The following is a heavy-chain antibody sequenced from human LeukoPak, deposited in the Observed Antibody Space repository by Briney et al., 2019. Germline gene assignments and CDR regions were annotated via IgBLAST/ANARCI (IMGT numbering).Heavy chain of an antibody. D-gene: IGHD3-22*01. CDR3: ASSDPFYDSSGYLFDY. J-gene: IGHJ4*02. CDR1: GYSFTSYW. Sequence: GESPKISCKGSGYSFTSYWISWVRQMPGKGLEWMGRIDPSDSYTNYSPSFQGHVTISADKSISTAYLQWSSLKASDTAMYYCASSDPFYDSSGYLFDYWGQGTLVTVSS. V-gene: IGHV5-10-1*01. CDR2: IDPSDSYT.